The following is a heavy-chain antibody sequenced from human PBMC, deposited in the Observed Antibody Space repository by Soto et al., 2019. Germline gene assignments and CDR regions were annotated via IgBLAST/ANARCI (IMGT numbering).Heavy chain of an antibody. CDR1: GYTFATYW. J-gene: IGHJ4*02. CDR2: IYPSNSDT. Sequence: GESLKISCQGSGYTFATYWIGWVRHMPGKGLEWMGIIYPSNSDTKYSPSFQGQVTISAEKSTNTAYLQWSNLTASDTAVYYCARHRLYSSSWTTFDYWGQGTLVTVSS. V-gene: IGHV5-51*01. CDR3: ARHRLYSSSWTTFDY. D-gene: IGHD2-2*01.